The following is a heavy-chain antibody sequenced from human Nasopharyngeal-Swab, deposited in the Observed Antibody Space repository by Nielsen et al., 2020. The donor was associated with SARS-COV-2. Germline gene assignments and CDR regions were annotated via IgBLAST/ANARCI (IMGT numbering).Heavy chain of an antibody. D-gene: IGHD3-3*01. CDR2: ISTTNGSM. CDR3: ARGSVYHTLLY. J-gene: IGHJ4*02. V-gene: IGHV3-21*01. CDR1: GFSFSTYN. Sequence: GGSLRLSCAASGFSFSTYNMNWVRQAPGKGLEWVSSISTTNGSMDYADSVRGRFTISRDNAKNSLFLQMNYLRAEDTAVYYCARGSVYHTLLYWGQGTLVTVS.